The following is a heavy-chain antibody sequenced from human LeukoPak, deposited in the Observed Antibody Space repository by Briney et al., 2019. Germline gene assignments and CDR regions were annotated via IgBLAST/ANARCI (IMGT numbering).Heavy chain of an antibody. D-gene: IGHD3-10*01. V-gene: IGHV4-34*01. CDR3: ARRVRGVNDAFDI. CDR1: GGFLRDYY. CDR2: INHSGST. J-gene: IGHJ3*02. Sequence: SETLSLTCAVYGGFLRDYYWSWIRQSPGRGLEWIGEINHSGSTNYNSPLKSRVTILVDTTNSQFSVRLNSVTAADTAVYYCARRVRGVNDAFDIWGQGTKVTVSS.